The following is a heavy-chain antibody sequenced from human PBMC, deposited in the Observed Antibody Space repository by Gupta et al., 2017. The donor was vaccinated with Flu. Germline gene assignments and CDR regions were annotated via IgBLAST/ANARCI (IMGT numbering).Heavy chain of an antibody. J-gene: IGHJ6*02. Sequence: QVQLVESGGGVVQPGRSLRLSCAASGFTFSSYGMHWVRQAPGKGLEWVAVISYDGSNKYYADSVKGRFTISRDNSKNTLYLQMNSLRAEDTAVYYCAKDLTTVTTRTYYYYGMDVWGQGTTVTVSS. CDR2: ISYDGSNK. CDR1: GFTFSSYG. V-gene: IGHV3-30*18. D-gene: IGHD4-17*01. CDR3: AKDLTTVTTRTYYYYGMDV.